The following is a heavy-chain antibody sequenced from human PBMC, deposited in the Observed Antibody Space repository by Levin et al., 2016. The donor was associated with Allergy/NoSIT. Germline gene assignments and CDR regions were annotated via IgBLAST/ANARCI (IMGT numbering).Heavy chain of an antibody. Sequence: GGSLRLSCAASGFTFSDYYMSWIRQAPGKGLEWVSYISSSGSTIYYADSVKGRFTISRDNAKNSLYLQMNSLRAEDTAVYYCAVVLRYFDWSNDAFDIWGQGTMVTVSS. J-gene: IGHJ3*02. D-gene: IGHD3-9*01. CDR2: ISSSGSTI. V-gene: IGHV3-11*01. CDR3: AVVLRYFDWSNDAFDI. CDR1: GFTFSDYY.